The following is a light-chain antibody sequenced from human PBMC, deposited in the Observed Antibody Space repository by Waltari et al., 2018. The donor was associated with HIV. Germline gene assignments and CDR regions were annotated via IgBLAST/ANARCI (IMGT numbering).Light chain of an antibody. V-gene: IGLV1-47*01. CDR3: GAWDDNLRGL. CDR1: DSNVGRHY. Sequence: QAVLTQTPSASASPGQKITISCSGSDSNVGRHYVYWYHQFPGRAPKLLLYKNNQRSSGVPDRFSGSKSGTSASLTISGLRSEDEGTYFCGAWDDNLRGLFGAGTKLTVL. CDR2: KNN. J-gene: IGLJ2*01.